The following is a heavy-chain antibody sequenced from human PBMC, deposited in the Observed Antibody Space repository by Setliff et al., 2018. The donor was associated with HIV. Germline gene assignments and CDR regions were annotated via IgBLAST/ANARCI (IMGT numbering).Heavy chain of an antibody. J-gene: IGHJ5*02. Sequence: ASVKVSCKASGYSFINYGISWVRQAPGQGPEWMGWISAYTGHTDYAPRLLGRVTMTTDTSTSTAYVELRSLTSDDTAVYYCARARLQGIVTAVGPRDNCLDPWGQGTRVTVSS. V-gene: IGHV1-18*01. CDR1: GYSFINYG. CDR2: ISAYTGHT. CDR3: ARARLQGIVTAVGPRDNCLDP. D-gene: IGHD1-26*01.